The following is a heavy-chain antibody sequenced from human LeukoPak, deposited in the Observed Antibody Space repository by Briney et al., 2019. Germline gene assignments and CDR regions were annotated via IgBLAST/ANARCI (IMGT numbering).Heavy chain of an antibody. Sequence: PSETLSLTCAVSGYSISSGYYWGWIRQPPGEGLEWIGSIYHGGSTYYNPSLKSRVTMSVDTSKNQFSLKLSSVTAADTAVYYCARAYCTTTSCYGGYFDYWGQGTLVTVSS. J-gene: IGHJ4*02. CDR1: GYSISSGYY. D-gene: IGHD2-2*01. V-gene: IGHV4-38-2*01. CDR2: IYHGGST. CDR3: ARAYCTTTSCYGGYFDY.